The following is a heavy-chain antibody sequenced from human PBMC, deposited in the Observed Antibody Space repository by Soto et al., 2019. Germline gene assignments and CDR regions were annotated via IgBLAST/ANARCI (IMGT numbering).Heavy chain of an antibody. D-gene: IGHD6-19*01. CDR3: PTFNYPGGWYRLYYSSGRDV. CDR1: GFTFSNAW. V-gene: IGHV3-15*07. CDR2: IKSKTDGGTT. J-gene: IGHJ6*02. Sequence: GGSLRLSCAASGFTFSNAWMNWVRQAPGKGLEWVGRIKSKTDGGTTDYAAPVKGRFTISRDDSKNTLYLQMNSLKTEDTAVYYCPTFNYPGGWYRLYYSSGRDVWGHGPTFPVSS.